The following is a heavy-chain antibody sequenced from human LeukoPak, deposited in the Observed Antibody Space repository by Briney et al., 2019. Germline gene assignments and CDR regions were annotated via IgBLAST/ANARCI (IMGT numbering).Heavy chain of an antibody. CDR2: IYYSGST. CDR1: GGSISSHY. CDR3: ARVDRRTNSNYYDSSGYRYYFDY. J-gene: IGHJ4*02. V-gene: IGHV4-59*11. D-gene: IGHD3-22*01. Sequence: SETLSLTCTVSGGSISSHYWSWIRQPPGKGLEWIGYIYYSGSTNYNPSLKSRVTISVDTSKNQFSLKLSSVTAAGTAVYYCARVDRRTNSNYYDSSGYRYYFDYWGQGTLVTVSS.